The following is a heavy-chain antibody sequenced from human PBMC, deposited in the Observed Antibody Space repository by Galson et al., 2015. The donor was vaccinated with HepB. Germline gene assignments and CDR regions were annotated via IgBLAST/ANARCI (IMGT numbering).Heavy chain of an antibody. J-gene: IGHJ4*02. CDR1: GFTFSSYA. D-gene: IGHD3-16*01. V-gene: IGHV3-33*01. CDR2: IWYDGTIK. Sequence: SLRLSCAASGFTFSSYAMNWVRQAPGKGLEWVADIWYDGTIKYYTDSVRGRFTISRDNSKNTLFLQMSSLRVEDTAVYYCARDLGFGLDYWGQGTLVIVSS. CDR3: ARDLGFGLDY.